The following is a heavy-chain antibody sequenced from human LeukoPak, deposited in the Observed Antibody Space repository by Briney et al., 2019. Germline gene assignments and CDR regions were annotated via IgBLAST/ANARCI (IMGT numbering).Heavy chain of an antibody. CDR2: IYYSGST. Sequence: PSETLSLTCTVSGGSISSSSYYWGWIRQPPGKGLEWIGSIYYSGSTYYNPSLKSRVTISVDTSKNQFSLKLSSVTAADTAVYYCARGYCTNGVCYNFDYWGQGTLVTVSS. CDR1: GGSISSSSYY. CDR3: ARGYCTNGVCYNFDY. J-gene: IGHJ4*02. V-gene: IGHV4-39*01. D-gene: IGHD2-8*01.